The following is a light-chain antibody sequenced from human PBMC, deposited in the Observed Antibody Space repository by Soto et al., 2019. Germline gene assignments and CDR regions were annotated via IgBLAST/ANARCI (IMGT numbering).Light chain of an antibody. V-gene: IGLV3-21*02. Sequence: SYELTQPPSVSVAPGQTARITCGGKNIGSKSVHWYQQKPGQAPVLVVYDDSDRPSGIPERFSGSNSGNTATLTISRVEDGDEADYYCQVWDSSSDHYVFGTGTKLTVL. J-gene: IGLJ1*01. CDR2: DDS. CDR3: QVWDSSSDHYV. CDR1: NIGSKS.